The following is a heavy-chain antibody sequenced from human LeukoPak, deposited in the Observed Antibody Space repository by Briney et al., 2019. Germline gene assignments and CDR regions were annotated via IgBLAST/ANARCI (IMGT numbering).Heavy chain of an antibody. Sequence: GRSLRLSCAASGFTFSSYAMHWVRQPPGKGLEWVAAISTDGRNTYYINSVKGRFTISRDNSKNTVFLQMNSLTKEDTAMYYCARDYDTLGGWFDYWGQGTLVTVSS. D-gene: IGHD2-15*01. CDR3: ARDYDTLGGWFDY. J-gene: IGHJ4*02. CDR1: GFTFSSYA. CDR2: ISTDGRNT. V-gene: IGHV3-30*04.